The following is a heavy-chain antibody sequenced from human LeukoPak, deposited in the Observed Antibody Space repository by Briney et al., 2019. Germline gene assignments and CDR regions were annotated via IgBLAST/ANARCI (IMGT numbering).Heavy chain of an antibody. V-gene: IGHV4-61*02. J-gene: IGHJ4*02. CDR3: ARQAHQLLSFLPFDY. CDR2: IYTSGST. D-gene: IGHD2-2*01. CDR1: GGSISSGSYY. Sequence: SETLSLTCTVSGGSISSGSYYWSWIRQPAGKGLEWIGRIYTSGSTNYTPSLKSRVTISVDTSRNQFSLKLSPVTAADTAVYYCARQAHQLLSFLPFDYWGQGTLVTVSS.